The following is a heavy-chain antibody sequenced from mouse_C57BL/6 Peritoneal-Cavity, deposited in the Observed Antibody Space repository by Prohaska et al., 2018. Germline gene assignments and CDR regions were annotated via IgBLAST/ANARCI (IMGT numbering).Heavy chain of an antibody. V-gene: IGHV1-18*01. J-gene: IGHJ2*01. D-gene: IGHD3-1*01. Sequence: HGKSLEWIGDINPNNGGTIYNQKFKGKATLTVDKSSSTAYMELRSLTSEDTAVYYCATGWDFDYWGQGTTLTVSS. CDR2: INPNNGGT. CDR3: ATGWDFDY.